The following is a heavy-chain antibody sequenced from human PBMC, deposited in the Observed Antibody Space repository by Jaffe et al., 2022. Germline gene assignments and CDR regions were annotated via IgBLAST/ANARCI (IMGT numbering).Heavy chain of an antibody. J-gene: IGHJ4*02. CDR2: IYWDDDK. CDR3: AHLYPRGYSGYDGFYFDY. Sequence: QITLKESGPTLVKPTQTLTLTCTFSGFSLSTSGVGVGWIRQPPGKALEWLALIYWDDDKRYSPSLKSRLTITKDTSKNQVVLTMTNMDPVDTATYYCAHLYPRGYSGYDGFYFDYWGQGTLVTVSS. D-gene: IGHD5-12*01. V-gene: IGHV2-5*02. CDR1: GFSLSTSGVG.